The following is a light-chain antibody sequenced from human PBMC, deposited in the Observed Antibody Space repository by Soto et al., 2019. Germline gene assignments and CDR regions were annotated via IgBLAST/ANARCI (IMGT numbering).Light chain of an antibody. CDR3: SSYTVISTYV. Sequence: QSALTQPASVSGSPGQSTTISCTGTSSDVGGYNYVSWYQQHPGKAPKLMIYEVTNRPSGVSTPFSGSKSGNTASLIISGLQAEDEADYYCSSYTVISTYVFGTGTKVTVL. J-gene: IGLJ1*01. CDR2: EVT. CDR1: SSDVGGYNY. V-gene: IGLV2-14*01.